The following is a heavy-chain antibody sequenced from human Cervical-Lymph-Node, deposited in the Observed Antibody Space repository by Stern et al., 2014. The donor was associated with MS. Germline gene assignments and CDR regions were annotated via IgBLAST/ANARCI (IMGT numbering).Heavy chain of an antibody. Sequence: EVHLVESGGGLVKPGGSLRLSCEASGFTLSGYSVNWVRQAPGKGLEWVSSISSTSSYIFYADSVKGRFTISRDNAKNSLYLQMNSLRVEDAAVYYCARDNWNDWRYGMDVWGQGTTVTVSS. CDR2: ISSTSSYI. CDR3: ARDNWNDWRYGMDV. J-gene: IGHJ6*02. CDR1: GFTLSGYS. D-gene: IGHD1-1*01. V-gene: IGHV3-21*01.